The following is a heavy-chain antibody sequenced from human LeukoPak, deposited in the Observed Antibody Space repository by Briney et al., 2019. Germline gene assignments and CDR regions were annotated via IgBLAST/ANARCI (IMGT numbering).Heavy chain of an antibody. D-gene: IGHD1-26*01. CDR3: ATVGAPSGY. J-gene: IGHJ4*02. V-gene: IGHV3-48*01. CDR1: GFTFSSYS. CDR2: ISSSSSTI. Sequence: PGGSLRLSCAASGFTFSSYSMNWVRQAPGKGLEWVSYISSSSSTIYYADSVKGRFTTSRDDAKNSLYLQMNSLRAEDTAVYYCATVGAPSGYWGQGTLVTVSS.